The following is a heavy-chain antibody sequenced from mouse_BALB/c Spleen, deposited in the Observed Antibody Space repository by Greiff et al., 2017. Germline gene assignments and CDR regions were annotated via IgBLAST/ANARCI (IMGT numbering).Heavy chain of an antibody. V-gene: IGHV3-8*02. CDR1: GDSITSGY. Sequence: DVKLQESGPSLVKPSQTLSLTCSVTGDSITSGYWNWIRKFPGNKLEYMGYISYSGSTYYNPSLKSRISITRDTSKNQYYLQLNSVTTEDTATYYCARNYYDYDRDAMDYWGQGTSVTVSS. D-gene: IGHD2-4*01. CDR2: ISYSGST. J-gene: IGHJ4*01. CDR3: ARNYYDYDRDAMDY.